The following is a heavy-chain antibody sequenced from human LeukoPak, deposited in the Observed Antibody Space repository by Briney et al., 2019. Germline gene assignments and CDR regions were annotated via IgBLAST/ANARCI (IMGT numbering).Heavy chain of an antibody. Sequence: SETLSLTCTVSGGSISSYYWSWIRQPPGKGLEWIGYIYYSGSTNYNPSLKSRVTISVDTSKNQFSLKLTSVTAADTAVYYCARSRGWLQSHPLGYWGQGTLVTVSS. CDR1: GGSISSYY. V-gene: IGHV4-59*12. D-gene: IGHD5-24*01. CDR3: ARSRGWLQSHPLGY. J-gene: IGHJ4*02. CDR2: IYYSGST.